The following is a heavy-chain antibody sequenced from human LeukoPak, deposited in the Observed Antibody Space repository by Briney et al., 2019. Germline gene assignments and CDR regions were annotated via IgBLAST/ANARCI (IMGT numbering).Heavy chain of an antibody. CDR1: GGTFSSYA. CDR2: IIPIFGIA. J-gene: IGHJ6*02. Sequence: ASVKVSCKASGGTFSSYAISWVRQAPGQGLEWMGRIIPIFGIANYAQKFQGRVTITADKSTSTAYMELSSLRSEDTAVYYCARDLLRGGSGSYKTYYYYYYGMDVWGQGTTVTVSS. CDR3: ARDLLRGGSGSYKTYYYYYYGMDV. D-gene: IGHD3-10*01. V-gene: IGHV1-69*04.